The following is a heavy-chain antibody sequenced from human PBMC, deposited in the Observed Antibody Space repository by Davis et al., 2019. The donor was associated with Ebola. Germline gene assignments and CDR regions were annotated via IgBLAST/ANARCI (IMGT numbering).Heavy chain of an antibody. D-gene: IGHD3-22*01. CDR1: GGTFGNYA. CDR2: ITPKFGTS. CDR3: ARASRYYDISGYCFDY. Sequence: SVKVSCKASGGTFGNYAIAWVRQAPGQGLEWLGAITPKFGTSNYAQRFMGRVTITADESANTAYMELNSLRSEDTAVYYCARASRYYDISGYCFDYWGQGTLVTVSS. V-gene: IGHV1-69*13. J-gene: IGHJ4*02.